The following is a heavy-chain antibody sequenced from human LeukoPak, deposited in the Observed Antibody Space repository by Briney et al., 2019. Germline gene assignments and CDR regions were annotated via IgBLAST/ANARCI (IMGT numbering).Heavy chain of an antibody. J-gene: IGHJ4*02. D-gene: IGHD4-23*01. CDR3: ARNYGGYSH. Sequence: GGSLRLSCAASGFTFDDYVIHWVRHAPGKGLEWVSLISGDGDSTYYADSVKGRFTISRDNAKNSLYLQMNSLRAEDTALYYCARNYGGYSHWGQGTLVTVSS. CDR2: ISGDGDST. CDR1: GFTFDDYV. V-gene: IGHV3-43*02.